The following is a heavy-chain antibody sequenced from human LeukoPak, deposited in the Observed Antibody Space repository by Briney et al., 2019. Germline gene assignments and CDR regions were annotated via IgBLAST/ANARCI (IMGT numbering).Heavy chain of an antibody. Sequence: PSETLSLTCAVYGGSLSGYYWSWIRQPPGKGLEWIGEINHSGNTNYNPSLKSRVTISVDTSKNQFSLQLSSVTAADTAVYYCARDRRVDGMDVWGQGTTVIVSS. CDR1: GGSLSGYY. J-gene: IGHJ6*02. D-gene: IGHD1-26*01. CDR3: ARDRRVDGMDV. V-gene: IGHV4-34*01. CDR2: INHSGNT.